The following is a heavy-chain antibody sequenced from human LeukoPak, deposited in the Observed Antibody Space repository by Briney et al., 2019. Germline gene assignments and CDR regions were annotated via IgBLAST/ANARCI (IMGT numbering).Heavy chain of an antibody. CDR1: SGSIDNYY. CDR2: IYFSGNT. CDR3: ARHLWSEYHKFDY. V-gene: IGHV4-59*01. Sequence: SETLSLTCTISSGSIDNYYWSWIRQPAGEGLEWIGQIYFSGNTNYNPSFKSRVTISVDRSNNQFSLKLSSVTAADTAVYYCARHLWSEYHKFDYWGQGTLVTVSS. D-gene: IGHD3-3*01. J-gene: IGHJ4*02.